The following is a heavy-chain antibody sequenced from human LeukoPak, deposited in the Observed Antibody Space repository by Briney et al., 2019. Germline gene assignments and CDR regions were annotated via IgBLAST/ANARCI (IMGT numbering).Heavy chain of an antibody. J-gene: IGHJ4*02. D-gene: IGHD3-16*01. CDR2: INGSGGST. Sequence: GGTLRLSCAASGVTFSTYGMSWGRQAPGEGLGWVSAINGSGGSTYYADSVKGRYTISRENSKNTLYLHMNSLRAEDTAVYYCAKDREAWGPGIFDYWGQGTLVTVSS. CDR3: AKDREAWGPGIFDY. V-gene: IGHV3-23*01. CDR1: GVTFSTYG.